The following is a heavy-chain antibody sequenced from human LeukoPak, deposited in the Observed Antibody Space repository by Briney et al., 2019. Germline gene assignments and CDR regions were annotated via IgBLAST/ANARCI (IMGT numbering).Heavy chain of an antibody. CDR1: GGSISSYY. J-gene: IGHJ3*02. D-gene: IGHD3-3*01. Sequence: SETLSLTCTVSGGSISSYYWSWIRQPAGKGLEWIGRIYTSGSTNYNPSLKSRVTMSVDTSKNQFSLKLSSVTAADTAVYYCARDLRYYDFWSGLDAFDIWGQGTMVTVSS. V-gene: IGHV4-4*07. CDR3: ARDLRYYDFWSGLDAFDI. CDR2: IYTSGST.